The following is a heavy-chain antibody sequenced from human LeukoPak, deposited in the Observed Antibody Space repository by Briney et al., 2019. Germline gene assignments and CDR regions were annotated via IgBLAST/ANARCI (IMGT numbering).Heavy chain of an antibody. D-gene: IGHD1-26*01. Sequence: GGSLRLSCVASGFTVSTNHMNWVRQAPGRGLEWVSVIHNGGSTYYADSVKGRFTISRDNSKNTLYLQLNSLRVEDTAVYYCATSIVGFTYDEHFQHWGQGTPVAVSS. CDR1: GFTVSTNH. CDR3: ATSIVGFTYDEHFQH. J-gene: IGHJ1*01. V-gene: IGHV3-53*01. CDR2: IHNGGST.